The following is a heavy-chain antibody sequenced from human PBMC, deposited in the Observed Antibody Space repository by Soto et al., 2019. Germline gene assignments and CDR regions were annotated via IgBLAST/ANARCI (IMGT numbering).Heavy chain of an antibody. Sequence: SGPTLVNPTQTLTLTCTFSGFSLSTSGMCVSWIRQPPGKALERLALIDWDDDKYYSTSLKTTLTISKDTSKNQVVLTMTNMDPADTATYSCARIRHSSGESYYFDYWGQGSPVTV. J-gene: IGHJ4*02. CDR1: GFSLSTSGMC. CDR3: ARIRHSSGESYYFDY. CDR2: IDWDDDK. D-gene: IGHD3-22*01. V-gene: IGHV2-70*01.